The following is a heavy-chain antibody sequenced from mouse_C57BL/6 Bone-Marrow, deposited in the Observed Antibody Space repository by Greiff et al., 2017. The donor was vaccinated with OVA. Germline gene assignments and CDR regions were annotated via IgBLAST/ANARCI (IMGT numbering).Heavy chain of an antibody. CDR1: GYTFTSYW. V-gene: IGHV1-52*01. Sequence: QVQLQQPGAELVRPGSSVKLSCKASGYTFTSYWMHWVKQRPIQGLEWIGNIDPSDSGTHYNQKFKDKATLTVDKSSSTAYMQLSSLTSEDSAVYYCAREEGPAWFAYWGQGTLVTVSA. D-gene: IGHD3-3*01. CDR3: AREEGPAWFAY. CDR2: IDPSDSGT. J-gene: IGHJ3*01.